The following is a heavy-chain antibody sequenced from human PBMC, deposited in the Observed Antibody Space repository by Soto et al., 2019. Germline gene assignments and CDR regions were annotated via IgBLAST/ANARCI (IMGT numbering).Heavy chain of an antibody. D-gene: IGHD2-2*01. J-gene: IGHJ5*02. Sequence: GESLKISCASSGFTFISDAMICGRQAPGKGLEWVSAISGSGGSTYYADSVKGRFTISRDNSKNTMYLQMNSLRAEDTAVYYCAKMRSTSYKWLEPWGKGNLVTVSS. CDR3: AKMRSTSYKWLEP. CDR1: GFTFISDA. V-gene: IGHV3-23*01. CDR2: ISGSGGST.